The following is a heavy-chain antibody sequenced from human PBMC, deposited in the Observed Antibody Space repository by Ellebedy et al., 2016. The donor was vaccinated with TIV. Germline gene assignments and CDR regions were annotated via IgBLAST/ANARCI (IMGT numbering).Heavy chain of an antibody. CDR3: ASVEMVRGGQIDY. CDR1: GFTFSSYS. D-gene: IGHD3-10*01. CDR2: ISSSSSYI. V-gene: IGHV3-21*01. J-gene: IGHJ4*02. Sequence: PGGSLRLSCAASGFTFSSYSMNWVRQAPGKGLEWVSSISSSSSYIYYADSVKGRFTISRDNAKNSLYLQMNSLRAEDTAVYYCASVEMVRGGQIDYWGQGTLVTVSS.